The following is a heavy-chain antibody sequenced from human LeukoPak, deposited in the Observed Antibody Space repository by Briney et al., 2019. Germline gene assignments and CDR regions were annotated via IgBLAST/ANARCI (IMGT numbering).Heavy chain of an antibody. V-gene: IGHV4-39*01. CDR3: ARPFQDYDKGTFFYFFDF. D-gene: IGHD3-22*01. CDR1: GASVTMGSYY. J-gene: IGHJ4*02. CDR2: FHFSGST. Sequence: SETLSLTCSVSGASVTMGSYYWAWIRQPPGKGLEWIGTFHFSGSTYYNPSLKSRVTISVDTSRNSVSLMLRSVTAADTAVYFCARPFQDYDKGTFFYFFDFWGQGILVTVSS.